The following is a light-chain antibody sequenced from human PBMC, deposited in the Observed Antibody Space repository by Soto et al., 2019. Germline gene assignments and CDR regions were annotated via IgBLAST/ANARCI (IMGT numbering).Light chain of an antibody. CDR2: GAS. Sequence: EIVLTQSPGTLSLSPGERATLSCRASQSVSSNYLAWYQQKPGQAPRPLIYGASIRATGITERFSGSGAGTAFPLTISRLESEDFAVYYCKKYGSSPWPFGQGTKVEIK. J-gene: IGKJ1*01. CDR1: QSVSSNY. CDR3: KKYGSSPWP. V-gene: IGKV3-20*01.